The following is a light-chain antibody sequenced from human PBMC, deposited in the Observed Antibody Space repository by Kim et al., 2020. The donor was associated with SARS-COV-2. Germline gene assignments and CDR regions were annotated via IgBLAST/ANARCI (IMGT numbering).Light chain of an antibody. Sequence: GPRVTISCSGSSSNIGRSYLYWYQQLPGTAPKLLIYSNNQRPSGVPDRISGSKSGTSASLAISGLRSEDEADYYCAAWDDILSGPVFGGGTQLTVL. CDR3: AAWDDILSGPV. V-gene: IGLV1-47*01. J-gene: IGLJ3*02. CDR2: SNN. CDR1: SSNIGRSY.